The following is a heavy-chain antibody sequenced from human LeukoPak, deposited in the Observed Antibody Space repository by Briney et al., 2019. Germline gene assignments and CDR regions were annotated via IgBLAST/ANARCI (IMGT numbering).Heavy chain of an antibody. CDR1: GGTFSSYA. Sequence: SVKVSCKASGGTFSSYAISWVRQAPGQGLEWMGGIIPIFGTANYAQRFQGRVTITTDESTSTAYMELSSLRSEDTAVYYCARSSSGYLYFPFDIWGQGTMVTVSS. CDR2: IIPIFGTA. J-gene: IGHJ3*02. CDR3: ARSSSGYLYFPFDI. D-gene: IGHD3-22*01. V-gene: IGHV1-69*05.